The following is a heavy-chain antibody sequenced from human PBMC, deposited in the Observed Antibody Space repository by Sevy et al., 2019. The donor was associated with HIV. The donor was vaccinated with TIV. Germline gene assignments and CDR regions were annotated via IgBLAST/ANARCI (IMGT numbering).Heavy chain of an antibody. CDR3: ARVGGTAMAPDY. CDR2: IYHSGST. D-gene: IGHD5-18*01. V-gene: IGHV4-38-2*02. Sequence: SETLSLTCTVSGYSISSGYYWGWIRQPPGKGLEWIGSIYHSGSTYYNPSLKSRVTISVDTSKNQFSLKLSSVTAADTVVYYCARVGGTAMAPDYWGQGTLVTVSS. CDR1: GYSISSGYY. J-gene: IGHJ4*02.